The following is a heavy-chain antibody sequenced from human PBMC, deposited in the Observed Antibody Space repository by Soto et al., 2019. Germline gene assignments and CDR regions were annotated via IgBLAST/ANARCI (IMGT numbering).Heavy chain of an antibody. Sequence: EVQLVESGGGLVQPGGSLRLSCAASGFTVSSNYMSWVRQAPGKGLEWVSVIYSGGSTYYADSVKGRFTISRDNSKNTLYLQMNSLRAEDTAVYYCAIATLIAAAPGPPDVWGKGTTVTVSS. D-gene: IGHD6-13*01. CDR3: AIATLIAAAPGPPDV. CDR1: GFTVSSNY. V-gene: IGHV3-66*01. CDR2: IYSGGST. J-gene: IGHJ6*04.